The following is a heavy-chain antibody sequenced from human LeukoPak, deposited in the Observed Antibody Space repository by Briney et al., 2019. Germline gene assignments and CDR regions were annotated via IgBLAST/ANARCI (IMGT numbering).Heavy chain of an antibody. CDR2: ISWHSGSI. V-gene: IGHV3-9*01. CDR1: GFTLSNYW. J-gene: IGHJ4*02. Sequence: GGSLRLSCAASGFTLSNYWMHWVRQAPGKGLEWVSGISWHSGSIGYADSVKGRFTISRDNAKNSLYLQMNSLRAEDTALYYCAKDTWDSSGYLSLWGQGTLVTVSS. CDR3: AKDTWDSSGYLSL. D-gene: IGHD3-22*01.